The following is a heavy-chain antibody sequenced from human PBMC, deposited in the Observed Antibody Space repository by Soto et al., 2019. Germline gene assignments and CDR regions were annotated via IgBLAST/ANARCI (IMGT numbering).Heavy chain of an antibody. V-gene: IGHV4-34*01. CDR3: ARRWVVVVPAAMRGSCYYYYYYMDV. CDR1: GGSFSGYY. CDR2: INHSGST. Sequence: ASETLSLTCAVYGGSFSGYYWSWIRQPPGKGLEWIGEINHSGSTNYNPSLKSRVTISVDTSKNQFSLKLSSVTAADTAVYYCARRWVVVVPAAMRGSCYYYYYYMDVWGKGTTVTVSS. D-gene: IGHD2-2*01. J-gene: IGHJ6*03.